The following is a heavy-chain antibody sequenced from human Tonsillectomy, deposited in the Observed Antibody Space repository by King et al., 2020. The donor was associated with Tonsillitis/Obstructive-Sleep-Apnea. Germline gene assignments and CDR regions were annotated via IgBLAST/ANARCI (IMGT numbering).Heavy chain of an antibody. Sequence: QLVQSGAEVKKPGSSVKVSCKASGGTFSSYAISWVRKAPGQGLEWMGGIIPIFGTANYAQQFQGRLTITADASTSTAYMELSSLRSEDTAVYYCARVPRDIVVVPAAGGWFDPWGQGTLVTVSS. CDR1: GGTFSSYA. CDR2: IIPIFGTA. D-gene: IGHD2-2*01. J-gene: IGHJ5*02. V-gene: IGHV1-69*01. CDR3: ARVPRDIVVVPAAGGWFDP.